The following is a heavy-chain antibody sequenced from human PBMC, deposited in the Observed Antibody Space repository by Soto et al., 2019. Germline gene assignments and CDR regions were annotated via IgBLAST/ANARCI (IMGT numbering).Heavy chain of an antibody. V-gene: IGHV1-69*13. D-gene: IGHD6-13*01. J-gene: IGHJ4*02. Sequence: SVKVSCKASGGTFSSYAISWVRQAPGQGLEWMGGIIPIFGTANYAQKFQGRVMITADESTSTAYMELSSLRSEDTAVYYCARRSLYSSSWYERYYFDYWGQGTLVTVSS. CDR1: GGTFSSYA. CDR3: ARRSLYSSSWYERYYFDY. CDR2: IIPIFGTA.